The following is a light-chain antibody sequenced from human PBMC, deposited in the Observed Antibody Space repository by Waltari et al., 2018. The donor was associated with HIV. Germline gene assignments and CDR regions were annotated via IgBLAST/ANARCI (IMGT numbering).Light chain of an antibody. CDR3: QQYNNWPPGT. CDR2: GAS. Sequence: EIVMTHSPATLSVSPAERATPSCRASQSVSSNLAWYQQKPGQAPRLLIYGASTRTTGIPARFSGSGSGTEFTLTISSLQSEDFAVYYCQQYNNWPPGTFGQGTKVEIK. J-gene: IGKJ1*01. CDR1: QSVSSN. V-gene: IGKV3-15*01.